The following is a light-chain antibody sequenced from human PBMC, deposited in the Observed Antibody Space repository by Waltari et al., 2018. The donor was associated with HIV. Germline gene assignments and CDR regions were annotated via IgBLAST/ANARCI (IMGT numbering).Light chain of an antibody. CDR1: QSIGTW. CDR3: QQFITYSRT. Sequence: DIQMTQSPSTLSASVGDRVTITCRASQSIGTWLAWYQQKPGKAPKVLIYKASTLKSGVPSRFSGSGSGAEFTLTISSLQPEDFATYYCQQFITYSRTFGQGTKVEIK. J-gene: IGKJ1*01. CDR2: KAS. V-gene: IGKV1-5*03.